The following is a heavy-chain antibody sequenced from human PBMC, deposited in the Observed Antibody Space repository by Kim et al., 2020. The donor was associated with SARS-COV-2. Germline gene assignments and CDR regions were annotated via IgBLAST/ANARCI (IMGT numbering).Heavy chain of an antibody. CDR2: INPSGGAT. CDR1: GYIFTNYF. Sequence: ASVKVSCKASGYIFTNYFMHWVRQAPGQGLEWMGIINPSGGATTYAQNFQGRVTMTRDTSTSTVYVELTSLRSEDTAVYYCARAVSTFYGMDVWGQGTTVTVSS. CDR3: ARAVSTFYGMDV. J-gene: IGHJ6*02. V-gene: IGHV1-46*01. D-gene: IGHD3-16*01.